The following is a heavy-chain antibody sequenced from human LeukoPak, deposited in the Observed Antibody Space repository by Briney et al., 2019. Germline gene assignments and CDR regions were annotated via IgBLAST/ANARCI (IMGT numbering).Heavy chain of an antibody. D-gene: IGHD2-15*01. CDR2: INPDGSGT. CDR1: GFTFSSYW. Sequence: PGGSLRLSCAASGFTFSSYWMHWVRQGPGKGLVWVSRINPDGSGTSHADSVKGRFTISRDNSKNTLYLQMNSLRAEDTAVYYCAKPLVCSGGSCYSYFDYWGQGTLVTVSS. J-gene: IGHJ4*02. CDR3: AKPLVCSGGSCYSYFDY. V-gene: IGHV3-74*01.